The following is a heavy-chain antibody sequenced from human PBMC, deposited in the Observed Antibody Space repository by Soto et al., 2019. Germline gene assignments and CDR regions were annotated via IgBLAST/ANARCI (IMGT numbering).Heavy chain of an antibody. CDR3: AREGDVVGYYGSGRLDY. CDR1: GFTFSSYG. Sequence: QVQLVESGGGVVQPGRSLRLSCAASGFTFSSYGMHWVRQAPGKGLEWVAVIWYDGSNKYYADSVKGRFTISRDNSKNTLYLQMNSLRAEDTAVYYCAREGDVVGYYGSGRLDYWGQGTLVTVSS. CDR2: IWYDGSNK. D-gene: IGHD3-10*01. V-gene: IGHV3-33*01. J-gene: IGHJ4*02.